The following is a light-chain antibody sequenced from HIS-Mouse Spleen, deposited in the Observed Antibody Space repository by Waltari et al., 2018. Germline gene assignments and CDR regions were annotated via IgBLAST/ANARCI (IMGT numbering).Light chain of an antibody. J-gene: IGLJ2*01. Sequence: QSVLTQPPSASGTPGQRVTIPCSGSRSNIGSNYVNWYQHLPGTAPKLLIYRNNQRPSGVPDRFSGSKSGTSASLAISGLRSEDEADYYCAAWDDSLSGHVVFGGGTKLTVL. V-gene: IGLV1-47*01. CDR1: RSNIGSNY. CDR2: RNN. CDR3: AAWDDSLSGHVV.